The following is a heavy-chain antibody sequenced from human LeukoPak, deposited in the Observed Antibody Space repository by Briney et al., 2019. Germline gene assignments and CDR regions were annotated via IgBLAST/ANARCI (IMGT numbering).Heavy chain of an antibody. Sequence: AGGSLRLSCAASGFTFSSYSMNWVREAPGKGLEWVSSISSSSSYIYYADSVKGRFTISRDNAKNSLYLQMNSLRAEDTAVYYCARDRGYFGSGRYFPSGMDVWGQGTTVTVSS. D-gene: IGHD3-10*01. CDR1: GFTFSSYS. J-gene: IGHJ6*02. CDR2: ISSSSSYI. CDR3: ARDRGYFGSGRYFPSGMDV. V-gene: IGHV3-21*01.